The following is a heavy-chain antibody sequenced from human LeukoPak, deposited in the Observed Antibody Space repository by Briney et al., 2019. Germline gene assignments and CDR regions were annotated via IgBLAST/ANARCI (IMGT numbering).Heavy chain of an antibody. J-gene: IGHJ5*02. Sequence: SETLSLTCTVSGGSISSSSYYWGWIRQPPGKGLEWIGSIYYSGSTYYNPSLKSRVTISVDTSKNQFSLKLSSVTAADTAVYYCARHTLSILVNWFDPWGQGTLVTVSS. CDR3: ARHTLSILVNWFDP. CDR1: GGSISSSSYY. D-gene: IGHD2/OR15-2a*01. V-gene: IGHV4-39*01. CDR2: IYYSGST.